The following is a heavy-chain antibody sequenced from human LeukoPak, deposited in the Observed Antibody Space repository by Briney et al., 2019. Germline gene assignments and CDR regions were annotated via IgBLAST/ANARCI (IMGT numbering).Heavy chain of an antibody. J-gene: IGHJ4*02. Sequence: SSETLSLTCTVSGGSLSSTNYYWSFIRQPPGKGLEWIGSIHYSGSTYYNPSLKSRVTISVDTSKNQFSLKLSSVTAADTAVYYCARVWTTVTLLVVFDYWGQGTLVTVSS. CDR1: GGSLSSTNYY. CDR2: IHYSGST. V-gene: IGHV4-39*07. D-gene: IGHD4-17*01. CDR3: ARVWTTVTLLVVFDY.